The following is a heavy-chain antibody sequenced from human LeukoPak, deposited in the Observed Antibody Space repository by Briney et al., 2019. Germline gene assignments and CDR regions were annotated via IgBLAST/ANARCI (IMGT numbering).Heavy chain of an antibody. CDR2: SYATGGS. Sequence: PSQTLSLTCSVSGDSISSGRYFWTWVRQPAGQGLEWIGRSYATGGSNYNPSLQSRVTISVDTSKNQFSLRLTSVTAADTAIYYCGRAGSSSWLAQIEYWGQGILVTVSS. J-gene: IGHJ4*02. CDR1: GDSISSGRYF. V-gene: IGHV4-61*02. D-gene: IGHD6-13*01. CDR3: GRAGSSSWLAQIEY.